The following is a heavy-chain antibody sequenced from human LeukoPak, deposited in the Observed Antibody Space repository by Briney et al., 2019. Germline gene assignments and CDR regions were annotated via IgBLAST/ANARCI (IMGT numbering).Heavy chain of an antibody. Sequence: ASVKVSRKASGYTFTSYGISWVRQAPGQGLEWMGWISAYNGNTDYAQKFQGRVTMTRDTSISTAYMELSSLRSEDTAVYYCARMSYYDSSGDNWFDPWGQGTLVTVSS. CDR3: ARMSYYDSSGDNWFDP. J-gene: IGHJ5*02. D-gene: IGHD3-22*01. V-gene: IGHV1-18*01. CDR2: ISAYNGNT. CDR1: GYTFTSYG.